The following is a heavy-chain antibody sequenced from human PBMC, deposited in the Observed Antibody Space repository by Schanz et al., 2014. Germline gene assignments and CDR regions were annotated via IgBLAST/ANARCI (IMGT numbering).Heavy chain of an antibody. V-gene: IGHV3-53*04. CDR1: GFTVNTNY. Sequence: EVQLVESGGGLIQPGGSLRLSCAVSGFTVNTNYMSWVRQAPGKGLEWISSMYINSGSTQYADSVKGRFTISKHNSRHTLYLQMDSLITDDTSVYYCARTDQQMQRPDYWGQGTLVIVSS. D-gene: IGHD2-2*01. CDR2: MYINSGST. J-gene: IGHJ4*02. CDR3: ARTDQQMQRPDY.